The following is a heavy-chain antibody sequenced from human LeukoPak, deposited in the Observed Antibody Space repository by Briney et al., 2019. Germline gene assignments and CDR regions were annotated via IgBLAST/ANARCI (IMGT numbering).Heavy chain of an antibody. J-gene: IGHJ3*02. D-gene: IGHD2-21*01. CDR2: INTDGSST. Sequence: GGSLRLSCAASGFTFSSYWMHWVRQAPGKGLVWVSLINTDGSSTSYADSVKGRFTISRDNAKNTLYLQMNSLRAEDTAVYYCVRGVVIAMMPIDAFDIWGQGTMVTVSS. CDR1: GFTFSSYW. CDR3: VRGVVIAMMPIDAFDI. V-gene: IGHV3-74*01.